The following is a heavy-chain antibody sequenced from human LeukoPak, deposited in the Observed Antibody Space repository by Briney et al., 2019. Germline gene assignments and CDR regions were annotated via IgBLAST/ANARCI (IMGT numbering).Heavy chain of an antibody. J-gene: IGHJ1*01. CDR2: ISAYNGNT. CDR3: ARDRDYYDSSGSTLQH. Sequence: ASVKVSCKASGYTFTSYGISWVRQAPGQGLEWMGWISAYNGNTNYAQKFQGRVTITADKSTSTAYMELSSLRSEDTAVYYCARDRDYYDSSGSTLQHWGQGTLVTVSS. D-gene: IGHD3-22*01. V-gene: IGHV1-18*01. CDR1: GYTFTSYG.